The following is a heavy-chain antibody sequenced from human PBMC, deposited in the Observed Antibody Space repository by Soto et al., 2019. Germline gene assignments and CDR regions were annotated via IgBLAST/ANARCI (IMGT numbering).Heavy chain of an antibody. Sequence: LGESLKISCKGSGYSFTSYWIGWVRQMPGKGLEWMGIIYPGDSDTRYSPSFQGQVTISADKSISTAYLQWSSLKASDTAMYYCARQVGYCISTSCYAAPVSYYYYGMDVWGQGTTVTVSS. CDR2: IYPGDSDT. V-gene: IGHV5-51*01. J-gene: IGHJ6*02. CDR3: ARQVGYCISTSCYAAPVSYYYYGMDV. D-gene: IGHD2-2*03. CDR1: GYSFTSYW.